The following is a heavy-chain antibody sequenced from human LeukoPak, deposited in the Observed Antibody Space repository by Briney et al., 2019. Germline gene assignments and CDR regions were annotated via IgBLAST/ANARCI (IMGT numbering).Heavy chain of an antibody. J-gene: IGHJ4*02. CDR2: ISGSSSST. D-gene: IGHD3-10*01. CDR1: GFTFSDHY. CDR3: ARLSHYGSGSYYFDC. Sequence: PGGSLRLSCTVSGFTFSDHYMSWIRQAPGKGLEWVSYISGSSSSTNYGDSVKGRFTISRDNAKSSLYLQMNTLRAEDTAVYYCARLSHYGSGSYYFDCWGQGTLVTVSS. V-gene: IGHV3-11*03.